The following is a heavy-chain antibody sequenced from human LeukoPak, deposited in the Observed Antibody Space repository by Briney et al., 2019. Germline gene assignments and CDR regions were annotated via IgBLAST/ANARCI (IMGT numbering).Heavy chain of an antibody. J-gene: IGHJ4*02. CDR3: ARDFGDDGGNFGY. CDR1: GGSISSGGYY. D-gene: IGHD2-21*01. CDR2: IYYSGST. Sequence: SQTLSLTCTGSGGSISSGGYYWSWIRQHPGKGLEWIGYIYYSGSTYYNPSLKSRVTISVDTSKNQFSLKLSSVTAADTAVYYCARDFGDDGGNFGYWGQGTLVTVSS. V-gene: IGHV4-31*03.